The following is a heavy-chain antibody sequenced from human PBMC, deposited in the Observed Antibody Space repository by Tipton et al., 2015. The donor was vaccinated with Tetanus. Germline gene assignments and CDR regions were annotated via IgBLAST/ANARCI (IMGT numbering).Heavy chain of an antibody. CDR2: IDPNSGGT. V-gene: IGHV1-2*02. CDR1: GYTFSGYY. CDR3: ARDRGNYIYYGMDV. Sequence: QLVQSGAEVKKPGASVKDSCKASGYTFSGYYMYWVRQAPGQGLEWVGWIDPNSGGTVYAPRFQGRVTMTRDTSISTAYMELSSLRSDDTAVYYCARDRGNYIYYGMDVWGPGTTVTVS. J-gene: IGHJ6*02. D-gene: IGHD3-22*01.